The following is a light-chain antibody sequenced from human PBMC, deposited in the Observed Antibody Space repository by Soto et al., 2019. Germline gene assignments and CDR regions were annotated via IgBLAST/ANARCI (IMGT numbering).Light chain of an antibody. Sequence: QSALTQPASVSGSPGQSITISCTGTSSDVGNYNYVSWYQQHPGKAPKLMVYEVRNRPSGVSNRFSGSKSGSTASLTLSGLQAEDEADYYCSSYTSTSTLVVFGGGTKLTVL. CDR3: SSYTSTSTLVV. J-gene: IGLJ2*01. CDR2: EVR. V-gene: IGLV2-14*01. CDR1: SSDVGNYNY.